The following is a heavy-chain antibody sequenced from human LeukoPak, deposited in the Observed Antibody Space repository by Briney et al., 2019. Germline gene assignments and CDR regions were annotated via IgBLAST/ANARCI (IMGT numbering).Heavy chain of an antibody. CDR3: ARTKSGWYYSDY. Sequence: SETLSLTCTVSGGSISGYYWSWIRQPPGKGLEWIGLIYYTGNTHYNPSLESRVTILVDTSKNQFSLNLSSVTAADTAVYYCARTKSGWYYSDYWGQGTLVSVSS. D-gene: IGHD6-19*01. CDR1: GGSISGYY. CDR2: IYYTGNT. V-gene: IGHV4-59*08. J-gene: IGHJ4*02.